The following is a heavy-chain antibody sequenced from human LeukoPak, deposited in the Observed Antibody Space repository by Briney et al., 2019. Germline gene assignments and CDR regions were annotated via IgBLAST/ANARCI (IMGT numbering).Heavy chain of an antibody. D-gene: IGHD3-22*01. CDR3: ATGDNYDKDAFDI. J-gene: IGHJ3*02. CDR2: SDPEDGET. V-gene: IGHV1-24*01. CDR1: GYTLTELS. Sequence: ASVKVSCKVSGYTLTELSMHWVRQAPGKGLEWMGGSDPEDGETIYAQKFQGRVTMTEDTSTDTAYMELSSLRSEDTAVYYCATGDNYDKDAFDIWGQGTMVTVSS.